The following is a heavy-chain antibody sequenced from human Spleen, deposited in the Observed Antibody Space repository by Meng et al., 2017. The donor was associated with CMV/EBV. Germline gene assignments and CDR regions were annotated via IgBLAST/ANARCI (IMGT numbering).Heavy chain of an antibody. J-gene: IGHJ5*02. CDR3: ARGWYSHRFGP. Sequence: LTCAVYGGSFSGYYWSWIRQPPGRGLEWIGEINHSGSTNYNPSLKSRVTISVDTSKNQFSLKLSSVTAADTAVYYCARGWYSHRFGPWGQGTLVTVSS. CDR2: INHSGST. CDR1: GGSFSGYY. D-gene: IGHD2-21*02. V-gene: IGHV4-34*01.